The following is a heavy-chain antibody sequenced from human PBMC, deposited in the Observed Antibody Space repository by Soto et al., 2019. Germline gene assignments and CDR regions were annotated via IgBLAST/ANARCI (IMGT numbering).Heavy chain of an antibody. CDR3: AADGNPTDEVSYYYYYGMDV. CDR1: GYTCTSYG. Sequence: EASVKVSCKASGYTCTSYGISWVRQAPGQGLEWMGWISAYNGNTNYAQKLQGRVTMTTDTSTSTAYMELRSLRSDDTAVYYCAADGNPTDEVSYYYYYGMDVWGQGTTVTVSS. V-gene: IGHV1-18*01. CDR2: ISAYNGNT. J-gene: IGHJ6*02.